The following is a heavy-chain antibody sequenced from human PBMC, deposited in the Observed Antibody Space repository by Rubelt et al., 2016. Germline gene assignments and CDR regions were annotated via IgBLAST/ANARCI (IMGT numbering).Heavy chain of an antibody. J-gene: IGHJ3*02. D-gene: IGHD1-26*01. Sequence: GKGLEWVAVISYDGSNKYYADSVKGRFTISRDNSKNTLYLQMNSLRAENTAVYYCASGAGSYYDRDAFDIWGQGTMVTVSS. V-gene: IGHV3-30*04. CDR3: ASGAGSYYDRDAFDI. CDR2: ISYDGSNK.